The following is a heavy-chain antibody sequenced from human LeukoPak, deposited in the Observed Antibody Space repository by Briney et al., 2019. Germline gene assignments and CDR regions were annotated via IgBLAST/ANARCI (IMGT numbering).Heavy chain of an antibody. CDR1: GFIFSSYS. J-gene: IGHJ5*02. CDR3: ARDRLSYNWFDP. V-gene: IGHV3-21*01. D-gene: IGHD3-16*02. CDR2: ISSSSSYI. Sequence: GGSLRLSCAASGFIFSSYSMNWVRQAPGKGLEWVSSISSSSSYIYYADSVKGRFTISRDNAKNSLYLQMNSLRAEDTAVYYCARDRLSYNWFDPWGQGTLVTVSS.